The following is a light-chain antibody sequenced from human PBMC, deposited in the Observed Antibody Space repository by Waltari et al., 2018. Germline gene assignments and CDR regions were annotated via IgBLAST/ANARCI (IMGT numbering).Light chain of an antibody. CDR1: QGISSY. CDR3: QQYYSYPRT. CDR2: AAS. V-gene: IGKV1-8*01. Sequence: AIRITQSPSSLSASTGDRVTITCRASQGISSYLAWYQQKPGKAPKLLIYAASTLQSGVPSRFSGSGSGTDFTLTISCLHSEDFATYYCQQYYSYPRTFGQGTKVEIK. J-gene: IGKJ1*01.